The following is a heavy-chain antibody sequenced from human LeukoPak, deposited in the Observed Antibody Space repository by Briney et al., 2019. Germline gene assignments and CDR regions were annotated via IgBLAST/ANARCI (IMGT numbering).Heavy chain of an antibody. D-gene: IGHD2-15*01. Sequence: ASVKVSCKASGYTFTSYGISWVRQAPGQGLEWMGWISAYNGNTNYAQELQGRVTMTTDTSTSTAYMELRSLRSDDTAVYYCASGYCSGGSCYSRPGDYFDYWGQGTLVTVSS. CDR3: ASGYCSGGSCYSRPGDYFDY. CDR2: ISAYNGNT. CDR1: GYTFTSYG. J-gene: IGHJ4*02. V-gene: IGHV1-18*01.